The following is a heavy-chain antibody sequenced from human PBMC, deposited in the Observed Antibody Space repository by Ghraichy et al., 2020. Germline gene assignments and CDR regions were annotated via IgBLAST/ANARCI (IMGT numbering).Heavy chain of an antibody. CDR1: GFALSSYS. V-gene: IGHV3-21*01. CDR2: TSSRTGNI. CDR3: AREKSGFYYYGMDV. Sequence: LSLTCAASGFALSSYSMNWVRQAPGKGLEWISSTSSRTGNIYYGDSVKGRFTIVRDNVKNSLFLQMDSLRPEDTAVYFCAREKSGFYYYGMDVWGQGTTVTVSS. D-gene: IGHD5-12*01. J-gene: IGHJ6*02.